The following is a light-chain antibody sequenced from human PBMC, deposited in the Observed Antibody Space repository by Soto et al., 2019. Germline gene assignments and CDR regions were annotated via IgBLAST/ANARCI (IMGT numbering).Light chain of an antibody. CDR3: SSYAGGNNYV. CDR1: SSDVGGYNY. V-gene: IGLV2-8*01. Sequence: QSVLTQPPSASGTPGQRVSISCSGSSSDVGGYNYVSWYQQHPGEAPKLMIYEVSKRPSGVPDRFSGSKSGNTASLTVSGLQAEDEADFYCSSYAGGNNYVFGTGTKVTVL. CDR2: EVS. J-gene: IGLJ1*01.